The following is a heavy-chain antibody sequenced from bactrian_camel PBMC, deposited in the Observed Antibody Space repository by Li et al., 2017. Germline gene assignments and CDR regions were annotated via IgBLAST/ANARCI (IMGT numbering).Heavy chain of an antibody. CDR1: GHTASSGC. D-gene: IGHD6*01. Sequence: HVQLVESGGDSVQAGGSLRLSCAASGHTASSGCVEWFRQAPGKEREGVAAIDGDGETKYAYSVKGRFTISQDSAKNTVFLQMSSLKPEDTGMYYCAERASSCDRDGGPWYWWSYNYWGQGTQVTVS. V-gene: IGHV3S53*01. J-gene: IGHJ4*01. CDR2: IDGDGET. CDR3: AERASSCDRDGGPWYWWSYNY.